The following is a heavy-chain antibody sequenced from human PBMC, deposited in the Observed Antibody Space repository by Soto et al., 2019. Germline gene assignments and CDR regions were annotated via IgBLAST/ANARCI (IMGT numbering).Heavy chain of an antibody. D-gene: IGHD3-16*01. CDR2: IKQDGTEK. Sequence: GGSLRLSCAASGFTFSAYWMSWVRQAPGKGLEWVANIKQDGTEKYYVDSVKGRFTVSRDNAKNSLSVQMNSLRAEDTAVYYCASAFERYFHLWGRGTLVTGPS. V-gene: IGHV3-7*01. J-gene: IGHJ2*01. CDR3: ASAFERYFHL. CDR1: GFTFSAYW.